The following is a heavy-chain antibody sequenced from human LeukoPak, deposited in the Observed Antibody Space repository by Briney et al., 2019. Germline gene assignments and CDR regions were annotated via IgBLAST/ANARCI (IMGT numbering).Heavy chain of an antibody. V-gene: IGHV3-30-3*01. J-gene: IGHJ4*02. CDR3: ARFDEGFDY. CDR1: GCSVRNYC. Sequence: GSSLRLLYAASGCSVRNYCMHWVRQDPGKGLEWVAVITYDGSNKYYADSVKGRFTISRDNSKNALYLQMNSLRAEDTAVYYCARFDEGFDYWGQGTLVTVSS. D-gene: IGHD3-10*01. CDR2: ITYDGSNK.